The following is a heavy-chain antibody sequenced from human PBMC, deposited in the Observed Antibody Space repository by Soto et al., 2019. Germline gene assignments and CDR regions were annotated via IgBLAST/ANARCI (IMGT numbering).Heavy chain of an antibody. V-gene: IGHV3-23*01. CDR2: ISGSGGST. Sequence: GGCLRLFCGASGFTFSSYSMICVPQAPGKGLEWVPAISGSGGSTSYADSVKGRFTISRDNDKNTLYLQMNSLRAEDTAVYYCARKCSGGSCYLQNAFDIWGQGTMDTVSS. D-gene: IGHD2-15*01. J-gene: IGHJ3*02. CDR1: GFTFSSYS. CDR3: ARKCSGGSCYLQNAFDI.